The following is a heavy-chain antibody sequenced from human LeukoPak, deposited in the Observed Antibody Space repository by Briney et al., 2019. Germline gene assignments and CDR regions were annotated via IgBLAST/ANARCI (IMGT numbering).Heavy chain of an antibody. D-gene: IGHD1-26*01. CDR2: IDYSGST. V-gene: IGHV4-59*12. Sequence: SETLSLTCSVSGGSINSYYWSWIRQPPGKGLEWIGYIDYSGSTNSNPSLKSRVTISVDTSKNQFSLKLSSVTATDTAVYYCARERELLLNYWGQGTLVTVSS. CDR1: GGSINSYY. CDR3: ARERELLLNY. J-gene: IGHJ4*02.